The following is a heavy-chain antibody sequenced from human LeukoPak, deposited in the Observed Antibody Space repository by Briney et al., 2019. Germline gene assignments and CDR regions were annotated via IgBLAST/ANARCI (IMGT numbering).Heavy chain of an antibody. D-gene: IGHD3-22*01. J-gene: IGHJ3*02. CDR1: GYNFANYW. CDR3: ASRPYYDRSGPDAFDI. Sequence: GESLKISCKGSGYNFANYWIGWVRQMPGKGLEYMGIIYPGDSDTRYSPSFQGQVTISADKSISTAYLQWSSLTASDTAMYYCASRPYYDRSGPDAFDIWGQGTMVIVSS. CDR2: IYPGDSDT. V-gene: IGHV5-51*01.